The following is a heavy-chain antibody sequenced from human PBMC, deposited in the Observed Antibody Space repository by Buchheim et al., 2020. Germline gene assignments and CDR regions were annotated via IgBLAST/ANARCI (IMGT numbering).Heavy chain of an antibody. Sequence: EVQLLASGGGLVQRGGSLRLSCGASGFTFSSNAMSWVRKAPGKGLEWVSDITAGGDRTYSSDSVNGRFTISRDDSKNTLYLPMNSLRAEDSAIYYCAKTMTVGSYYFTYWGQGTL. CDR3: AKTMTVGSYYFTY. CDR1: GFTFSSNA. V-gene: IGHV3-23*01. J-gene: IGHJ4*02. D-gene: IGHD4-17*01. CDR2: ITAGGDRT.